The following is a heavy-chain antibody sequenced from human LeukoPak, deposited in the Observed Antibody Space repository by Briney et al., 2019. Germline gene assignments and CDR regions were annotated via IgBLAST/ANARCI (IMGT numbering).Heavy chain of an antibody. CDR1: GYTFTSSY. CDR3: ARITMTTSGWYFDL. D-gene: IGHD3-22*01. CDR2: IHPSGGST. J-gene: IGHJ2*01. V-gene: IGHV1-46*01. Sequence: VASVKVSCKASGYTFTSSYMHWVRQAPGEGLEWMGIIHPSGGSTTYAQKFQGRVTMTTDTSTSTVYMELSSLRSEDTALYYCARITMTTSGWYFDLWGRGTLVTVSS.